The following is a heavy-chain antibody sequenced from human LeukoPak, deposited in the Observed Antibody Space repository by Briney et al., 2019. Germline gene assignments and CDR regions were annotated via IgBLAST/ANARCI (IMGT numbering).Heavy chain of an antibody. CDR3: ARGGVATIEDYGDYETVSSFDP. V-gene: IGHV1-69*04. J-gene: IGHJ5*02. CDR2: IIPIFGIA. Sequence: SVKVSCKASGGTFSSYAISWVRQAPGQGLEWMGRIIPIFGIANYAQKFQGRVTITADKSTSTAYMELSSLRSEDTAVYYCARGGVATIEDYGDYETVSSFDPWGQGTLVTVSS. D-gene: IGHD4-17*01. CDR1: GGTFSSYA.